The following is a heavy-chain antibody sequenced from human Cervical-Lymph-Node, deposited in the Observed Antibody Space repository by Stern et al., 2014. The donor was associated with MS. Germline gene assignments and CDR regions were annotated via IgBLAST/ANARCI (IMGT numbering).Heavy chain of an antibody. V-gene: IGHV2-70*01. D-gene: IGHD1-26*01. J-gene: IGHJ6*02. CDR1: GFSLSTSGMC. CDR2: IDWDDDK. Sequence: ESVPALVKPTQTLTLTCTFSGFSLSTSGMCVSWIRQPPGTALVXLALIDWDDDKYYSTSLKTRLTISKDTSKNQVVLTMTNMDPVDTATYYCARIKVGATLDYYGMDVWGQGTTVTVSS. CDR3: ARIKVGATLDYYGMDV.